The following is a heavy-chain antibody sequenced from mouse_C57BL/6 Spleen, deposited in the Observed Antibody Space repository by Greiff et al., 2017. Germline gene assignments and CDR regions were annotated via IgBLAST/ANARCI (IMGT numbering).Heavy chain of an antibody. CDR1: GYTFTSYW. D-gene: IGHD3-2*02. CDR3: VKGGSGYYAMDY. V-gene: IGHV1-53*01. CDR2: INPSNGGT. J-gene: IGHJ4*01. Sequence: QVQLKQPGTELVKPGASVKLSCKASGYTFTSYWMHWVKQRPGQGLEWIGNINPSNGGTNYNEKFKSKATLTVDKSSSTAYMQLSSLTSEDSAVYYCVKGGSGYYAMDYWGQGTSVTVSS.